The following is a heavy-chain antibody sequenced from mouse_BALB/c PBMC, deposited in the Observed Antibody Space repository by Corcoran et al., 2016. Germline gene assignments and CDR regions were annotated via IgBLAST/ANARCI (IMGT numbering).Heavy chain of an antibody. CDR1: GFNIKDTY. CDR3: VYGNYDSWFAY. D-gene: IGHD2-1*01. Sequence: EVQLQQSGAVLVTPGASVKLSCTASGFNIKDTYMHWVKQRPEQGLEWIGRIDPANGNTKYDPKFQGKATITADTSSNTAYLQLSSLTSEDTAVYYCVYGNYDSWFAYWGQGTLVTVSA. J-gene: IGHJ3*01. CDR2: IDPANGNT. V-gene: IGHV14-3*02.